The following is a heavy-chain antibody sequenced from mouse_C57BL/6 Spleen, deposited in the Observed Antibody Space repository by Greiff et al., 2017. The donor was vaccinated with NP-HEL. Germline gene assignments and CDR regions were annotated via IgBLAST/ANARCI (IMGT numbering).Heavy chain of an antibody. D-gene: IGHD2-1*01. CDR2: IDPETGGT. CDR1: GYTFTDYE. J-gene: IGHJ3*01. V-gene: IGHV1-15*01. Sequence: QVQLKQSGAELVRPGASVTLSCKASGYTFTDYEMHWVKQTPVHGLEWIGAIDPETGGTAYNQKFKGKAILTADKSSSTAYMELRSLTSEDSAVYYCTRSKGYGNYWFAYWGQGTLVTVSA. CDR3: TRSKGYGNYWFAY.